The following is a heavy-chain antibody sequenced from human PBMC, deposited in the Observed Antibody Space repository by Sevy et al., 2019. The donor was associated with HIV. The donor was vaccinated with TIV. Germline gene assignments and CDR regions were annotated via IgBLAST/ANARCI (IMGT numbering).Heavy chain of an antibody. CDR2: ITPSFGTI. V-gene: IGHV1-69*13. CDR3: AREVGSGWYYGMDV. Sequence: ASVKVSCKASGGTFSGFAISWVRQAPGQGLEWLGGITPSFGTIKYTQKFQGRVTITADESTSTAYMELSSLRSEDTAVYYCAREVGSGWYYGMDVWGQGTTVTVSS. D-gene: IGHD6-19*01. CDR1: GGTFSGFA. J-gene: IGHJ6*02.